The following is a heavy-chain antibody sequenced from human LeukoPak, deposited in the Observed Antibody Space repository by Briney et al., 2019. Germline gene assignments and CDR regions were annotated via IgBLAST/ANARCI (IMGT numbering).Heavy chain of an antibody. CDR3: ARDQRVGAINWFDP. D-gene: IGHD1-26*01. Sequence: GSLRLSCAASGFTFSSYWMSWVRQAPGKGLEWVANIKQDGSEKYYVDSVKGRFTISRDNAKNSLYLQMNSLRAEDTAVYYCARDQRVGAINWFDPWGQGTLVTVSS. CDR1: GFTFSSYW. CDR2: IKQDGSEK. V-gene: IGHV3-7*01. J-gene: IGHJ5*02.